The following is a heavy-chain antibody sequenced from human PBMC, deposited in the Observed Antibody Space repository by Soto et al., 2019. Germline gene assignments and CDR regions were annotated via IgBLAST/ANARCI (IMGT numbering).Heavy chain of an antibody. CDR2: INPSGGST. V-gene: IGHV1-46*01. J-gene: IGHJ4*02. D-gene: IGHD2-2*01. CDR1: AYTFTSHY. CDR3: ARSLFVPGSGIRGWAFAF. Sequence: ASVRLSCKASAYTFTSHYVHWVRRAPRQGLEWMGIINPSGGSTSYAQKFQGRVTMTRDTSTSTVYMEPSSLRSEDTAVYYCARSLFVPGSGIRGWAFAFSGQGTLV.